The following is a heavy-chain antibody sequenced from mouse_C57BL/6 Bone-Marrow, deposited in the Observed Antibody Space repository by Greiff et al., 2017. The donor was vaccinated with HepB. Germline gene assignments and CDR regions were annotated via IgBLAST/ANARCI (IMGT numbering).Heavy chain of an antibody. V-gene: IGHV1-81*01. CDR2: IYPRSGNT. D-gene: IGHD2-10*02. CDR3: ARGRYGNYWYFDV. CDR1: GYTFTSYG. J-gene: IGHJ1*03. Sequence: LQESGAELARPGASVKLSCKASGYTFTSYGISWVKQRTGQGLEWIGEIYPRSGNTYYNEKFKGKATLTADKSSSTAYMELRSLTSEDSAVYFCARGRYGNYWYFDVWGTGTTVTVSS.